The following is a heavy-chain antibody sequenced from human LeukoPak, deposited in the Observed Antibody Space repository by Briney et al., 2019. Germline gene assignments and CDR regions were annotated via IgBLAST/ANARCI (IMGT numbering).Heavy chain of an antibody. D-gene: IGHD4-17*01. Sequence: SETLSLTCTVSGGSISSYYWSWIRQPAGKGLEWIGRIYTSGSTNYNPSLKSRVTMSVDTSKNQFSLKLSSVTAADTAVYYCARCSYGGYVRRPTWYFDLWGRGTVVTVS. CDR2: IYTSGST. V-gene: IGHV4-4*07. CDR1: GGSISSYY. J-gene: IGHJ2*01. CDR3: ARCSYGGYVRRPTWYFDL.